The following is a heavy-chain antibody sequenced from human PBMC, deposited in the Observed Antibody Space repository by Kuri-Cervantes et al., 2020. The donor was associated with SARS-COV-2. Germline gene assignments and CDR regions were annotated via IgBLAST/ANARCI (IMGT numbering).Heavy chain of an antibody. CDR1: GFTFDDYA. J-gene: IGHJ6*03. V-gene: IGHV3-9*01. CDR3: AKRLGSGWSYYYYYMDV. CDR2: ISWNSGSI. Sequence: SLKISCAASGFTFDDYAMHWVRQAPGKGLEWVSGISWNSGSIGYADSVKGRFTISRDNAKNTMYLQMNSLRAEDTAVYYCAKRLGSGWSYYYYYMDVWGKGTTVTVSS. D-gene: IGHD6-19*01.